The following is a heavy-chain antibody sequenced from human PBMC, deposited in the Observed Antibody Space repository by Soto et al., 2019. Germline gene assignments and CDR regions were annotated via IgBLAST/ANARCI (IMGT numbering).Heavy chain of an antibody. CDR3: ARGNSSGWYSASYYYYGMDV. CDR1: GFTFSSYG. V-gene: IGHV3-30*03. J-gene: IGHJ6*02. Sequence: QVQLVESGGGVVQPGRSLRLSCAASGFTFSSYGMHWVRQAPGKGLEWVAVISYDGSNKYYADSVKGRFTISRDNAKNSLYLQMNSLRAEDTAVYYCARGNSSGWYSASYYYYGMDVWGQGTTVTVSS. D-gene: IGHD6-19*01. CDR2: ISYDGSNK.